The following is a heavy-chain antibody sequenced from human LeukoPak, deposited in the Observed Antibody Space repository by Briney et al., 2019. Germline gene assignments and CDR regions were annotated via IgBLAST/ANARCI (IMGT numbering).Heavy chain of an antibody. CDR1: GFTFSSYS. CDR2: ISSRSSYI. CDR3: ARGDGYNYWEY. D-gene: IGHD5-24*01. V-gene: IGHV3-21*01. Sequence: GGSLRLSCAASGFTFSSYSMNWVRQAPGKGLEWVSSISSRSSYIYYADSVKGRFTISRDNAKNSLYLQMNSLRAEDTAVYYCARGDGYNYWEYWGQGTLVTVSS. J-gene: IGHJ4*02.